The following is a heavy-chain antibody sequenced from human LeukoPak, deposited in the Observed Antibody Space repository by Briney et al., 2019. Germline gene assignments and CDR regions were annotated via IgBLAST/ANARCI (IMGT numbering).Heavy chain of an antibody. D-gene: IGHD3-9*01. V-gene: IGHV4-61*01. CDR1: GGSISSSSYH. J-gene: IGHJ5*02. CDR3: ARLTGYSSESWFDP. CDR2: IYYSGST. Sequence: SETLSLTCTVSGGSISSSSYHWSWIRQPPGKGLEWIGYIYYSGSTNYSPSLKSRVTISVDTSKNQFSLKLRSVTAADTAVYYCARLTGYSSESWFDPWGQGTLVTVSS.